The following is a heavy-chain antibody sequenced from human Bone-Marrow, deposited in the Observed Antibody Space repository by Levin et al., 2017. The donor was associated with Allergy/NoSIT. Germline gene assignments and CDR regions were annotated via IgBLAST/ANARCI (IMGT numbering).Heavy chain of an antibody. CDR2: ISGSGGNT. J-gene: IGHJ4*02. D-gene: IGHD3-22*01. CDR3: AGYDTSAYHSPFDY. CDR1: GFIFSNYA. Sequence: PGESLKISCAASGFIFSNYAMNCVRQAPGKGLEWVSQISGSGGNTHYADSVKGRFTFSRDNSKNTLYLQMNSLRAEDTAVYYCAGYDTSAYHSPFDYWGQGTLVTVSS. V-gene: IGHV3-23*01.